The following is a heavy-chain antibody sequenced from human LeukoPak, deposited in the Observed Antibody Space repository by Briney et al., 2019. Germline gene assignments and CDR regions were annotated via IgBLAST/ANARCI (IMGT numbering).Heavy chain of an antibody. CDR2: IKKKTDGGTT. Sequence: GGSLRLSCAASGFTFTNAWRSWVRQAPGKGLEWVGRIKKKTDGGTTDYAAPVKGRFTISRDDSENTLYLQMNSLKTEDTAVYYCTTSNFGFPFDFWGQGTLVTVSS. J-gene: IGHJ4*02. CDR1: GFTFTNAW. CDR3: TTSNFGFPFDF. V-gene: IGHV3-15*01. D-gene: IGHD3-3*01.